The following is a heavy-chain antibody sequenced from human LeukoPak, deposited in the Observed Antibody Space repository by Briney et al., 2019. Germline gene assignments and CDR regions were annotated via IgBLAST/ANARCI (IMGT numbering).Heavy chain of an antibody. CDR1: GGTFTSYA. J-gene: IGHJ4*02. CDR3: ARDRTSHSYSYGH. D-gene: IGHD5-18*01. V-gene: IGHV1-69*01. CDR2: IIPIFGTA. Sequence: SVKVSCKASGGTFTSYAISWVRQAPGQGLEWMGGIIPIFGTANYAQKFQGRVTITADEATSKAYMEMSSLRSEATAVYYCARDRTSHSYSYGHWGQGTLVTVSS.